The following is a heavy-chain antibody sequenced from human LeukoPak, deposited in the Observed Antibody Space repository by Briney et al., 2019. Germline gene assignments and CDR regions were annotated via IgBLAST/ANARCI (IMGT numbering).Heavy chain of an antibody. J-gene: IGHJ5*02. CDR3: ARSNYDILTGYHYNWFDP. CDR1: GGSISSYY. CDR2: IYYSGST. V-gene: IGHV4-59*08. D-gene: IGHD3-9*01. Sequence: SETLSLTCTVSGGSISSYYWSWIRQPPGKGLERIGYIYYSGSTNYNPSLKSRVSISVDTSKNQFSLKLSSVTAADTAVYYCARSNYDILTGYHYNWFDPWGQGTLVTVSS.